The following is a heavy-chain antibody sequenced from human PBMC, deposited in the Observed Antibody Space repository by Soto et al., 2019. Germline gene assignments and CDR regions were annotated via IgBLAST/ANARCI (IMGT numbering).Heavy chain of an antibody. CDR3: ARADGYSGYDPLAY. CDR1: GGSVSGYY. CDR2: INHSGST. D-gene: IGHD5-12*01. V-gene: IGHV4-34*01. J-gene: IGHJ4*02. Sequence: QVQLQQWGAGLLKPSETLSLTCAVYGGSVSGYYWSWIRQPPGKGLEWIGEINHSGSTNYNPSLKSRVTISVDTSKNHFSLKLSSVTAPDTSVYYCARADGYSGYDPLAYWGQGTLVTVSS.